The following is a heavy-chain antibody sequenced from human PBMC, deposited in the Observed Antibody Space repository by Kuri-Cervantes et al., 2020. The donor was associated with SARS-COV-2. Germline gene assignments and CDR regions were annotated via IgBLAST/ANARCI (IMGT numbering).Heavy chain of an antibody. CDR1: GFTFSSYW. V-gene: IGHV3-74*01. D-gene: IGHD5-18*01. CDR3: ARGSFYSYGYDAFDI. Sequence: GESLKISCAASGFTFSSYWMHWVRQAPGKGLVWVSRINSDGSSTSYADSVKGRFTTSRDNAKNTLYLQMNSLRAEDTAVYYCARGSFYSYGYDAFDIWGQGTMVTVSS. CDR2: INSDGSST. J-gene: IGHJ3*02.